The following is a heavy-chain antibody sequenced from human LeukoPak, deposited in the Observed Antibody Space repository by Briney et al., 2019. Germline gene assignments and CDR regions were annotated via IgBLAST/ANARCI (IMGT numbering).Heavy chain of an antibody. D-gene: IGHD6-19*01. CDR3: ARGLYSSGWSDY. V-gene: IGHV3-66*01. Sequence: GGSLRLSCAASGFTVSSNYMNWVRQAPGKGLEWVSVIHSGGSTYYADSVKGRFTISRDNSRNTLYPQMNSLRAEDTAVYYCARGLYSSGWSDYWGQGTLVTVSS. CDR1: GFTVSSNY. CDR2: IHSGGST. J-gene: IGHJ4*02.